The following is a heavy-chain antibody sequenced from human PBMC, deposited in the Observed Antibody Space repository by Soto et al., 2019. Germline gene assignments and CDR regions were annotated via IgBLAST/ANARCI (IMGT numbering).Heavy chain of an antibody. J-gene: IGHJ4*02. V-gene: IGHV3-23*01. D-gene: IGHD2-15*01. CDR2: ISGSGGST. CDR1: GFTFSSYA. CDR3: AKLSSVVVAAIDY. Sequence: GGSLRLSCAASGFTFSSYAMRWVSQATGKGLEWVSAISGSGGSTYYADSVKGRFTISRDNSKNTLYLQMNSLRAEDTAVYYCAKLSSVVVAAIDYWGQGTLVTVSS.